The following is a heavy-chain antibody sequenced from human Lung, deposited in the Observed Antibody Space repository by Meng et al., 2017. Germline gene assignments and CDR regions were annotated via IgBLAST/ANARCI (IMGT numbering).Heavy chain of an antibody. V-gene: IGHV4-39*07. CDR3: AKDRRVRAAAGTTYYYYGMDV. CDR1: GGSISSSSYY. D-gene: IGHD6-13*01. J-gene: IGHJ6*02. Sequence: SETLSLTCTVSGGSISSSSYYWGWIRQPPGKGLVWIGSIYYSGSTYYNPSLKSRVTISVDTSKNQFSLKLSSVTAADTAVYYCAKDRRVRAAAGTTYYYYGMDVWGQGTTVTVSS. CDR2: IYYSGST.